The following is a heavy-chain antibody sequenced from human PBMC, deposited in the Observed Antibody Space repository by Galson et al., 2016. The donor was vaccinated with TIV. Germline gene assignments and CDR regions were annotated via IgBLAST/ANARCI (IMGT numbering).Heavy chain of an antibody. CDR2: IYPGDSET. CDR1: GYSFTGSW. J-gene: IGHJ4*02. Sequence: QSGAEVKKPGESLKISCKGSGYSFTGSWIGWVRQMPGKGLEWVAIIYPGDSETRYSPSFQGQVTISADKSINTAFVQWSSLKASDTAMYYCARAFWTGNYFFDFWGQGTLVTVSS. CDR3: ARAFWTGNYFFDF. V-gene: IGHV5-51*01. D-gene: IGHD3/OR15-3a*01.